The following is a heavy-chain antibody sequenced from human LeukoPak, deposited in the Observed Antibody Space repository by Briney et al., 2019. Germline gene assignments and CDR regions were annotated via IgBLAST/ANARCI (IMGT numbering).Heavy chain of an antibody. V-gene: IGHV3-9*01. CDR2: ISWNSGSI. Sequence: PGRFLRLSCAASGFTFDDYAMHWVRQAPGKGLEWVSGISWNSGSIGYADSVKGRFTISRDNAKNTLYLQMNSLRAEDTAVYYCARAGNYRFDYWGQGTLVTVSS. D-gene: IGHD1-7*01. CDR3: ARAGNYRFDY. J-gene: IGHJ4*02. CDR1: GFTFDDYA.